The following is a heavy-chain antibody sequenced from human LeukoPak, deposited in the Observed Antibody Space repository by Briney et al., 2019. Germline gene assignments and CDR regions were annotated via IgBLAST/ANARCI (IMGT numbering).Heavy chain of an antibody. CDR2: ISSSSSYI. CDR1: GFTFSSYS. Sequence: PGGSLRLSCAASGFTFSSYSMSWVRQAPGKGLEWVSSISSSSSYIYYADSVKGRFTISRDNAKNSLYLQMNSLRAEDTAVYYCAKRGYCGGDCYSESDYWGQGTLVTVSS. CDR3: AKRGYCGGDCYSESDY. D-gene: IGHD2-21*02. J-gene: IGHJ4*02. V-gene: IGHV3-21*01.